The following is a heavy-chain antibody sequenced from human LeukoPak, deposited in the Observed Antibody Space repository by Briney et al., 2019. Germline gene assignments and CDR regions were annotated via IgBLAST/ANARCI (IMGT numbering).Heavy chain of an antibody. CDR2: ISGTGAST. CDR3: AKDIEVITSLGAFDI. CDR1: GFTFSSYA. D-gene: IGHD3-22*01. Sequence: GGSLILSCAASGFTFSSYAMTWVRQAPGRGLEWVSVISGTGASTYYGDSVKGRFTISRDNSKHTLYLQMNSLRAEDTAVYYCAKDIEVITSLGAFDIWGQGTMVTVSS. V-gene: IGHV3-23*01. J-gene: IGHJ3*02.